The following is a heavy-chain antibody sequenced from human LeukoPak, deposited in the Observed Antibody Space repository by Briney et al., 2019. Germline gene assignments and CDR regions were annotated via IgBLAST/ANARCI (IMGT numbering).Heavy chain of an antibody. CDR2: INHSGST. D-gene: IGHD3-3*01. CDR3: AREMDHYDFWSGYSRTYNWFDP. J-gene: IGHJ5*02. V-gene: IGHV4-34*01. Sequence: SETLSLTCAVYGGSFSGYYWSWIRQPPGKGLEWIGEINHSGSTNYNPSLKSRVTMSVDTSKNQFSLKLSSVTAADTAVYYCAREMDHYDFWSGYSRTYNWFDPWGQGTLVTVSS. CDR1: GGSFSGYY.